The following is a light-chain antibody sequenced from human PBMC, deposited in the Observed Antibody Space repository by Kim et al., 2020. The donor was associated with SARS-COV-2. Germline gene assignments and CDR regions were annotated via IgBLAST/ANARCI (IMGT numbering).Light chain of an antibody. CDR1: QSVSSY. V-gene: IGKV3-11*01. CDR3: QQRADWLS. Sequence: PGERATLSCRASQSVSSYVAWYQQKPGRSPRLLIYDASNRATGIPARFSGSGSGTDFTLTISSLEPEDFAVYYCQQRADWLSFGGGTKVDIK. CDR2: DAS. J-gene: IGKJ4*01.